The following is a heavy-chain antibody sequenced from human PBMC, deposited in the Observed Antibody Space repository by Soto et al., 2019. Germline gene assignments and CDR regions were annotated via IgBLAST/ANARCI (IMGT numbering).Heavy chain of an antibody. Sequence: PGGSLRLSCAASGFTFDDYTMHWVRQAPGKGLEWVSLISWDGGSTYYADSVKGRFTISRDNSKNSLYLQMNSLRTEDTALYYCAKDHGYAGGWHTPYYFDSWGQGTLVTVSS. CDR1: GFTFDDYT. D-gene: IGHD6-19*01. J-gene: IGHJ4*02. CDR3: AKDHGYAGGWHTPYYFDS. CDR2: ISWDGGST. V-gene: IGHV3-43*01.